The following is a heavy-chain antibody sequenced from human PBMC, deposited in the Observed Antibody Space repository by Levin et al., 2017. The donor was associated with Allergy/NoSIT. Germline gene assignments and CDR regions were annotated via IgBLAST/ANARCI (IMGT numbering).Heavy chain of an antibody. CDR3: GNEVRYGGPPIQD. Sequence: PGGSLRLSCAASGFTFSNFWMSWVRQAPGKGLEWVANIKKDGSERNYVDSVKGRFTISRDNAKNSLYLQMNSLRAEDSAMYYCGNEVRYGGPPIQDWGQGILVTVSS. CDR2: IKKDGSER. J-gene: IGHJ4*01. V-gene: IGHV3-7*03. CDR1: GFTFSNFW. D-gene: IGHD4-23*01.